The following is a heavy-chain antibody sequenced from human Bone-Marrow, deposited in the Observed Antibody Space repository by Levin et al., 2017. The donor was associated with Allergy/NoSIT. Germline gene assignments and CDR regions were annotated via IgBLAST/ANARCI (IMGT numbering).Heavy chain of an antibody. CDR1: GFTFRTYS. V-gene: IGHV3-21*01. CDR2: ISSSSTYI. D-gene: IGHD5-24*01. Sequence: LSLPCAASGFTFRTYSMNWVRQAPGKGLEWVSYISSSSTYIYHADSVKGRFTISRDNAKNSLYLQMNSLRAEDTAVYYCATLEGSNSGPDYWGQGTLVTVSS. J-gene: IGHJ4*02. CDR3: ATLEGSNSGPDY.